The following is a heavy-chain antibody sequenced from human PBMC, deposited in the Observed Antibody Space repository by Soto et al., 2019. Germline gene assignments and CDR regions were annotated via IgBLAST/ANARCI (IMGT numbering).Heavy chain of an antibody. V-gene: IGHV5-10-1*01. J-gene: IGHJ4*02. Sequence: GESLKISCIGSGDSFAGYWITWVRQKPGKGLEWMGRIDPSDSQTYYSPSFRGHVTISVTKSITTVFLQWSSLRALDTAMYYCARQIYDSDTGPNFQYYFDSWGKGTPVTVSS. CDR3: ARQIYDSDTGPNFQYYFDS. CDR1: GDSFAGYW. CDR2: IDPSDSQT. D-gene: IGHD3-22*01.